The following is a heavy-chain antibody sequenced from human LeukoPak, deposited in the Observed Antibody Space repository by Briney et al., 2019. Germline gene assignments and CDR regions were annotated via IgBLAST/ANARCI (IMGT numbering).Heavy chain of an antibody. CDR2: IYTSGST. D-gene: IGHD6-19*01. V-gene: IGHV4-4*07. CDR3: ARDSYSSGWYDPQRAYYYMDV. CDR1: GGSISSYY. Sequence: SETLSLTCTVSGGSISSYYWSWIRQPAGKGLEWIGRIYTSGSTNYNPSLKSRVTMSVDTSKNQFSLKLSSVTAADTAVYYCARDSYSSGWYDPQRAYYYMDVWGKGTTVTVSS. J-gene: IGHJ6*03.